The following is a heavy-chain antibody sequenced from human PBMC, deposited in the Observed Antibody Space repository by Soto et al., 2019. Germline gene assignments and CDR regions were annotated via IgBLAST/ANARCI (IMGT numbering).Heavy chain of an antibody. J-gene: IGHJ4*02. CDR2: IDYSGKT. CDR3: ARDRSSGYDSYYFDY. CDR1: GYLISSGYY. Sequence: SETLSLTCSVSGYLISSGYYWGWVRQTPGKGLEWLGSIDYSGKTYKNPSLKSRVSASVDLSQNQFSLNLRSVTAADTAVYFCARDRSSGYDSYYFDYWGQGXLVTVYS. D-gene: IGHD3-22*01. V-gene: IGHV4-38-2*02.